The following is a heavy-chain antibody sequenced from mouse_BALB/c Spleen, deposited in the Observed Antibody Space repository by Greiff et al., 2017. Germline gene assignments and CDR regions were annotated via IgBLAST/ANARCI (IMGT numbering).Heavy chain of an antibody. CDR2: IYYSGTI. D-gene: IGHD4-1*01. J-gene: IGHJ2*01. CDR1: GISITTGNYR. V-gene: IGHV3-5*02. Sequence: DVKLQESGPGLVKPSQTVSLTCTVTGISITTGNYRWSWIRQFPGNKLEWIGYIYYSGTITYNPSLTSRTTITRDTSKNQFFLEMNSLTAEDTATYYCARANWGFDYWGQGTTLTVSS. CDR3: ARANWGFDY.